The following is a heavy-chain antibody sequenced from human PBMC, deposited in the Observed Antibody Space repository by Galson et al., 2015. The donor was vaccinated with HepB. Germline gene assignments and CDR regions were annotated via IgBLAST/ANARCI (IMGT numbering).Heavy chain of an antibody. V-gene: IGHV1-46*03. D-gene: IGHD1-7*01. Sequence: SVKVSCKASGYTFTSHCMHWVRQAPGQGLEWMGVINPSGGRTTYAQKFQGRVTMTRDTSTRTVYMDLSSLRSEDTALYYCARGGDWDYDAFDIWGQGTMVTVSS. CDR3: ARGGDWDYDAFDI. J-gene: IGHJ3*02. CDR2: INPSGGRT. CDR1: GYTFTSHC.